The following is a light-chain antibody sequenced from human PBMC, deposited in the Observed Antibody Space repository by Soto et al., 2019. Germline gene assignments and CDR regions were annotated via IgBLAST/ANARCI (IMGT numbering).Light chain of an antibody. CDR3: CSYAGINTFPCV. Sequence: QSVLTQPASVSGSPGQSITISCTGTSRDVGTYKLVSWYQQHPGKAPKLMIYEGSKRPSGVSNRFSGSKSGNTASLTSTRFQAEDEADYYCCSYAGINTFPCVVGTGTKVTVL. CDR1: SRDVGTYKL. J-gene: IGLJ1*01. CDR2: EGS. V-gene: IGLV2-23*03.